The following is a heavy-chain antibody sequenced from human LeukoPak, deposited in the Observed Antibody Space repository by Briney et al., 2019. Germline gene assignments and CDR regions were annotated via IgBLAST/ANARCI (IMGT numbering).Heavy chain of an antibody. V-gene: IGHV3-48*03. D-gene: IGHD1-26*01. CDR3: AKDGDTMSGTYYYDMDV. CDR1: GFTFSSYE. Sequence: GGSLRLSCAASGFTFSSYEMNWVRQAPGKGLEWVSYISGSGSTIYYADSVKGRFTISRDNSKNTLYLQMNSLRGEDTAVYYCAKDGDTMSGTYYYDMDVWGKGTTVTIS. CDR2: ISGSGSTI. J-gene: IGHJ6*03.